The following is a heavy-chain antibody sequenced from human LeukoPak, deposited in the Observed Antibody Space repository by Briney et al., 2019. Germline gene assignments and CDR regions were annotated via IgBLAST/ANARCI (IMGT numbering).Heavy chain of an antibody. CDR2: IRYDGSNK. J-gene: IGHJ3*02. CDR1: GFTFSSYG. CDR3: ARADITRDGYNSAFDI. Sequence: PGGSLRLSCAASGFTFSSYGMHWVRQAPGKGLEWVAFIRYDGSNKYYADSVKGRFTISRDNSKNTLYLQMNSLRFEDTAVYYCARADITRDGYNSAFDIWGQGTMVTASS. V-gene: IGHV3-30*02. D-gene: IGHD5-24*01.